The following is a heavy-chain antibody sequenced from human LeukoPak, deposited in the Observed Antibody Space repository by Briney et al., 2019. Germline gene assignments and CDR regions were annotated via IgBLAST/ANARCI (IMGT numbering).Heavy chain of an antibody. V-gene: IGHV4-39*07. J-gene: IGHJ6*02. CDR3: ARGRYDFWSGYHIYYYYGMDV. D-gene: IGHD3-3*01. CDR2: INHSGST. CDR1: GGSIRSSYYY. Sequence: SETLSLTCTVSGGSIRSSYYYWSWIRQPPGKGLEWIGEINHSGSTNYNPSLKSRVTISVDTSKNQFSLKLSSVTAADTAVYYCARGRYDFWSGYHIYYYYGMDVWGQGTTVTVSS.